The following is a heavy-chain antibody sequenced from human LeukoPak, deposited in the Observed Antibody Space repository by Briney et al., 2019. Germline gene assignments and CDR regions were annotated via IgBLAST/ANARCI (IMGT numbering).Heavy chain of an antibody. Sequence: GSLRLSCAASGFTFSSYAMYWVRQAPGKGLEWVAVISYDGSNKYYADSVKGRFTISRDNSKNTLYLQMNSLRAEDTAVYYCARDILIVATTIPGISWGQGTLVTVSS. CDR1: GFTFSSYA. V-gene: IGHV3-30-3*01. CDR2: ISYDGSNK. D-gene: IGHD5-12*01. J-gene: IGHJ5*02. CDR3: ARDILIVATTIPGIS.